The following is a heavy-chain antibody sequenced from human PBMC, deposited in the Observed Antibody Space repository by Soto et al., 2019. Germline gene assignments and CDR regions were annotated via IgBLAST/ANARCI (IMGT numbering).Heavy chain of an antibody. CDR2: IKSKTDGGTT. Sequence: GGSLRLSCAASGFTFSNAWMSWVRQAPGKGLEWVGRIKSKTDGGTTDYAAPVKGRFTISRDDSKNTLYLQMNSLKTEDTAVYYCTTDHDFWSGYSPFDYWGQGTLVTVSS. J-gene: IGHJ4*02. CDR1: GFTFSNAW. CDR3: TTDHDFWSGYSPFDY. V-gene: IGHV3-15*01. D-gene: IGHD3-3*01.